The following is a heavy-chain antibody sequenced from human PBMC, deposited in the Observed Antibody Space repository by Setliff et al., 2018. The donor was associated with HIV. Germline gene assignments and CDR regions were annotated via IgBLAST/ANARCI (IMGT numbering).Heavy chain of an antibody. CDR3: AREIRTIEGGALDI. J-gene: IGHJ3*02. D-gene: IGHD1-1*01. V-gene: IGHV5-51*01. Sequence: GESLKISCKGSGYRFTSHWIARVRQMPGKGLEWMGIIYPGDSETRYSPSFQGQVTFSADKTVSTAYLQWSSLKPSDTAMYYCAREIRTIEGGALDIWGQGTLVTVSS. CDR2: IYPGDSET. CDR1: GYRFTSHW.